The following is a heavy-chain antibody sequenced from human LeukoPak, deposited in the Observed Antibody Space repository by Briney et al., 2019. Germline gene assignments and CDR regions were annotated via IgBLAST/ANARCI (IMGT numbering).Heavy chain of an antibody. CDR1: GFTFSDYY. CDR3: ATDKGAAPEERADY. CDR2: ISSSGYTI. Sequence: PGGSLRLSCAASGFTFSDYYMTWIRQAPGKGFEWVSYISSSGYTIYYADSVEGRFTISRDNAKNSLSLQMNSLRAEDTAVYYCATDKGAAPEERADYWGQGTLVTVSS. D-gene: IGHD1-14*01. V-gene: IGHV3-11*04. J-gene: IGHJ4*02.